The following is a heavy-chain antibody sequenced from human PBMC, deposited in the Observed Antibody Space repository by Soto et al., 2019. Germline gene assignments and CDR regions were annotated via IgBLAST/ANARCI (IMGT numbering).Heavy chain of an antibody. CDR2: IIPIFGTA. V-gene: IGHV1-69*13. CDR1: GVTFSSYA. D-gene: IGHD5-18*01. J-gene: IGHJ4*02. CDR3: ARGSNGYSLYYFDY. Sequence: SVKVSCKASGVTFSSYAISWVLQAPGQGLEWMGGIIPIFGTANYAQKFQGRVTITADESTSTAYMELSSLRSEDTAVYYCARGSNGYSLYYFDYWGQGTRVTVSS.